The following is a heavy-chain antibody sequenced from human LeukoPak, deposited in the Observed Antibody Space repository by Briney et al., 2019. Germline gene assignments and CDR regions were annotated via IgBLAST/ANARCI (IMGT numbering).Heavy chain of an antibody. D-gene: IGHD1-26*01. CDR2: INPNRGGT. Sequence: ASVKVSCKASGYTFTGYYMHWVRQAPGQGLEWMGRINPNRGGTNYAQKFQGRVTMTRDTSLSTAHTELSRLSSADTAGLIFARSGGEWELLSWGQGTLVTVSS. V-gene: IGHV1-2*06. J-gene: IGHJ4*02. CDR1: GYTFTGYY. CDR3: ARSGGEWELLS.